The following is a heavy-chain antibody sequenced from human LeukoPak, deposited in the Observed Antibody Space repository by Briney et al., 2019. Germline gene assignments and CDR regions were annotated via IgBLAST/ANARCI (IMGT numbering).Heavy chain of an antibody. CDR1: GFTFSSYA. J-gene: IGHJ4*02. CDR2: ISGSGGST. CDR3: AKAPADIVLMVYAIWFDY. V-gene: IGHV3-23*01. D-gene: IGHD2-8*01. Sequence: GGSLRLSRAASGFTFSSYAMSWVRQAPGKGLEWVSAISGSGGSTYYADSVKGRFTISRDNSKNTLYLQMNSLRAEDTAVYYCAKAPADIVLMVYAIWFDYWGQGTLVTVSS.